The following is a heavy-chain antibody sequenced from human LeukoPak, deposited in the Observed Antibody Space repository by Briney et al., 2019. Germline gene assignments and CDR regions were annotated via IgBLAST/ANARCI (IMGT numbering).Heavy chain of an antibody. CDR2: ISGSGGST. CDR1: GFTFSSYA. D-gene: IGHD6-13*01. Sequence: GGSLRLSCAASGFTFSSYAMSRVRQAPGKGLEWVSAISGSGGSTYYADSVKGRFTISRDNSKNTLYLQMNSLRAEDTAVYYCAKAHTKYSSSCLNYWGQGTLVTVSS. J-gene: IGHJ4*02. V-gene: IGHV3-23*01. CDR3: AKAHTKYSSSCLNY.